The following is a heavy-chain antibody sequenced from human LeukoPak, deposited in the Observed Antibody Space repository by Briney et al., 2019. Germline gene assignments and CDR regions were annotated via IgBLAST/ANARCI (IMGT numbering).Heavy chain of an antibody. D-gene: IGHD6-13*01. CDR3: ARGGLDSSWNYYYYYMDV. CDR1: GGTFSSYA. J-gene: IGHJ6*03. Sequence: SVKVSCKASGGTFSSYAISWVRQAPGQGLEWMGGIIPIFGTANYAQKFQGRVTITADKSTSTAYMELSSLRSEDTAVYYCARGGLDSSWNYYYYYMDVWGKGTTVTISS. CDR2: IIPIFGTA. V-gene: IGHV1-69*06.